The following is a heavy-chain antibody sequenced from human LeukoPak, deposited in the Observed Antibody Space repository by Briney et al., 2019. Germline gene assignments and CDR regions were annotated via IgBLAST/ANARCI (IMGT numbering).Heavy chain of an antibody. J-gene: IGHJ4*02. CDR3: ARQAKYCSGGSCYSGYFDY. CDR2: IYYSGST. D-gene: IGHD2-15*01. Sequence: SETLSLTCTVSGGSISSSSYYWGWIRQPPGKGLEWIGSIYYSGSTYYNPSLKSRVTISVDTSKNQFSLKLSSVTAADTAVYYCARQAKYCSGGSCYSGYFDYWGQGTLVTVSS. CDR1: GGSISSSSYY. V-gene: IGHV4-39*01.